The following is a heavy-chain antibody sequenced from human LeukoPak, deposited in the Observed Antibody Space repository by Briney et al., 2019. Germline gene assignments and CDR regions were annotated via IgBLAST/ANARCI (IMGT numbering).Heavy chain of an antibody. CDR3: AREGYDILTGHYVVGYFDY. J-gene: IGHJ4*02. CDR2: IWYDGSNK. D-gene: IGHD3-9*01. Sequence: GGSLRLSCAASGFTFSSYGMHWVRQAPGKGLEWVAVIWYDGSNKYYADSVKGRFTISRDNSKNTLYLQMNSLRAEDTAVYYCAREGYDILTGHYVVGYFDYWGQGTLVTVSS. V-gene: IGHV3-33*01. CDR1: GFTFSSYG.